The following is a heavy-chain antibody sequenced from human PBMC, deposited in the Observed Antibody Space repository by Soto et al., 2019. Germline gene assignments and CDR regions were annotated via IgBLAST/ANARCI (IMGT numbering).Heavy chain of an antibody. J-gene: IGHJ4*02. CDR1: GFTVSNNY. Sequence: GGSLRLSCAASGFTVSNNYMSWVRQAPGKGLEWVTVIYSGGSTFYADSVKGRFTISRDNSKNTLYLQMNSLRAEDTALYFCARGLKYSTGWYNFDCWGQGTLVTVSS. CDR2: IYSGGST. D-gene: IGHD6-19*01. CDR3: ARGLKYSTGWYNFDC. V-gene: IGHV3-53*01.